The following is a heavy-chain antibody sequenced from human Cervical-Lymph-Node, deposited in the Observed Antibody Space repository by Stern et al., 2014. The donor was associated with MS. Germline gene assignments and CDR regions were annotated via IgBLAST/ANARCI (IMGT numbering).Heavy chain of an antibody. Sequence: VQLVQSGAEVKKPGSSVKVSCKASGDTFTDYAISWVRKAPGQGPEWMGGITPVFSSADYAQTCQGRLTITADKSTSTSYMDLSSLTSEDTAVYYCAREVGSLAMDVWGQGTTVIFSS. CDR1: GDTFTDYA. V-gene: IGHV1-69*06. CDR2: ITPVFSSA. CDR3: AREVGSLAMDV. J-gene: IGHJ6*01. D-gene: IGHD1-1*01.